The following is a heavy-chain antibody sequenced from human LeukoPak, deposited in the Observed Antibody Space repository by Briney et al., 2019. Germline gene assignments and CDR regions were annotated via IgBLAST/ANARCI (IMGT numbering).Heavy chain of an antibody. CDR2: INHSGST. Sequence: TSETLSLTCAVYGGSFSGYYWSWIRQPPGKGLEWIGDINHSGSTNYNPSLKSRITVSVDTSKNQFSLKLSSVTAADTAVYYCARDGTAKYSSGWYVSYYYYYMDVWGKGTTVTISS. V-gene: IGHV4-34*01. CDR1: GGSFSGYY. J-gene: IGHJ6*03. D-gene: IGHD6-19*01. CDR3: ARDGTAKYSSGWYVSYYYYYMDV.